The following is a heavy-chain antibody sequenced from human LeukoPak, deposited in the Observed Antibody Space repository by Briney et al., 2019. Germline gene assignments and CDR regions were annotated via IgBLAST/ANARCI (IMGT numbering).Heavy chain of an antibody. V-gene: IGHV3-23*01. CDR3: AKQSYARSLGE. J-gene: IGHJ4*02. CDR1: GFPFSDFS. Sequence: GGSLRLSRATSGFPFSDFSMSWVRQAPGKGLEWISTTNSGGTSTYYAESVKGRFTISRDNSKNTLYLQMSSLRVEDTAVYYCAKQSYARSLGEGGPGTLVSLSS. CDR2: TNSGGTST. D-gene: IGHD2-8*01.